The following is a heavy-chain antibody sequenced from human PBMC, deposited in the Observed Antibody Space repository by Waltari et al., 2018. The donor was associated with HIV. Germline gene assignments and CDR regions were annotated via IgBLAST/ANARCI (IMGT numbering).Heavy chain of an antibody. CDR2: IHYSGST. V-gene: IGHV4-59*01. Sequence: QVQLQESGPGLAKPSETLSLTCTVSGGSIGSYYWSWIRRPPGKGLEGIGYIHYSGSTKFNPSLKSRVSTSVDTSNNQFSLRLTSVTPADTAVYYCARWATYYDGFDIWGQGTMVTVSS. D-gene: IGHD3-22*01. J-gene: IGHJ3*02. CDR3: ARWATYYDGFDI. CDR1: GGSIGSYY.